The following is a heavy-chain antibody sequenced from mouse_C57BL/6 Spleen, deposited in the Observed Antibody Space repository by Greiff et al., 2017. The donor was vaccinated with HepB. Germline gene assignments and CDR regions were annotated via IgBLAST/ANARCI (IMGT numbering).Heavy chain of an antibody. D-gene: IGHD1-1*01. CDR1: GYTFTDYY. J-gene: IGHJ2*01. Sequence: VQLQQSGPELVKPGASVKISCKASGYTFTDYYMNWVKQSHGKSLEWIGDINPNNGGTSYNQKFKGKATLTVDKSSSTAYMELRSLTSEDSAVYYCASLYGGNFDYWGQGTTLTVSS. CDR3: ASLYGGNFDY. V-gene: IGHV1-26*01. CDR2: INPNNGGT.